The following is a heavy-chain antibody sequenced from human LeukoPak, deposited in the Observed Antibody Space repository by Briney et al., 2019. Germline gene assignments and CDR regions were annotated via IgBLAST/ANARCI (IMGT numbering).Heavy chain of an antibody. CDR2: IYYSGST. V-gene: IGHV4-59*12. CDR1: GGSISSYY. CDR3: ARAVYYDFWSGSHNWFDP. J-gene: IGHJ5*02. Sequence: SETLSLTCTVSGGSISSYYWSWIRQPPGKGLEWIGSIYYSGSTYYNPSLKSRVTISVDTSKNQFSLKLSSVTAADTAVYYCARAVYYDFWSGSHNWFDPWGQGTLVTVSS. D-gene: IGHD3-3*01.